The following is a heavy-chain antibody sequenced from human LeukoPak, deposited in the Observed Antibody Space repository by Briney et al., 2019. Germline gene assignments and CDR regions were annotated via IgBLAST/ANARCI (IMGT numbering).Heavy chain of an antibody. J-gene: IGHJ6*03. D-gene: IGHD2-15*01. Sequence: SETLSLTCTVSGDSISSYYWCWSLQPPRTGLQWIWYIHDSGGSNYNPFLKSPVTISVDTSKYPFSLKLSSVTAADTAVDYWARTTEGYCRGGSCYTYFYYMDVWGKGCTVTVPS. CDR2: IHDSGGS. CDR3: ARTTEGYCRGGSCYTYFYYMDV. CDR1: GDSISSYY. V-gene: IGHV4-59*01.